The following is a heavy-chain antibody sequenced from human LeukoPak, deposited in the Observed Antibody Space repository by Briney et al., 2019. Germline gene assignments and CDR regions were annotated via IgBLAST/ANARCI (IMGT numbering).Heavy chain of an antibody. CDR2: ISSSSSTI. V-gene: IGHV3-48*04. CDR1: GFTFSSYS. D-gene: IGHD5-18*01. J-gene: IGHJ4*02. Sequence: GGSLRLSCAASGFTFSSYSMNWVRQAPGKGLEWVSYISSSSSTIYYADSVKGRFTISRDNAKNSLYLQMNSLRAEDTAVYYCARSPPISGYSYGQGRVGGQGTLVTVSS. CDR3: ARSPPISGYSYGQGRV.